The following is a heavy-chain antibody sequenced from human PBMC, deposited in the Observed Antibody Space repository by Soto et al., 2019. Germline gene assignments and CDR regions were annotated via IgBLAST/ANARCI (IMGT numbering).Heavy chain of an antibody. CDR3: AKSRGDSWTTYYFDY. V-gene: IGHV3-23*01. CDR2: ISGRGGST. J-gene: IGHJ4*02. CDR1: GFTFSSNS. Sequence: EVQLLESGGGLVQPGGSLKLSCAASGFTFSSNSMSWVRKAPGKGLDWVSGISGRGGSTYYANSVKGRFTISRDNSENMLYLQIYSLRAEDTAVYFCAKSRGDSWTTYYFDYWGQGTLITVSS. D-gene: IGHD4-4*01.